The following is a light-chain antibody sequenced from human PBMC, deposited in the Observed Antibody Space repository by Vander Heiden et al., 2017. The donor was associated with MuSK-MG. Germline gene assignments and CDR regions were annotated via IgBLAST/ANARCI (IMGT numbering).Light chain of an antibody. V-gene: IGKV3-15*01. CDR3: QQYNNWPPRT. Sequence: EIVMTQSPATLSVSPGERATLSCRASQSVSSNLAWYQQKPGQAPRLLIYGASTRATGIPASFSGSGSGTEFTLTISSLQSEDFAVYYCQQYNNWPPRTFGQGTKLXIK. CDR2: GAS. CDR1: QSVSSN. J-gene: IGKJ1*01.